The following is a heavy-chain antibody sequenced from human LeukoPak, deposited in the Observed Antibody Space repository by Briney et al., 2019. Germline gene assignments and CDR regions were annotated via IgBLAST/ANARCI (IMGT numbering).Heavy chain of an antibody. J-gene: IGHJ4*02. Sequence: GRSLRLSCAASGFTFSSYEMNWVRQAPGKGLEWVSYISSSGTIYYADSVKGRFTISRDNAKNSLYLRMNSLRAEDTAVYYCARWGVGDYWGQGTLVTVSS. V-gene: IGHV3-48*03. CDR2: ISSSGTI. D-gene: IGHD1-26*01. CDR1: GFTFSSYE. CDR3: ARWGVGDY.